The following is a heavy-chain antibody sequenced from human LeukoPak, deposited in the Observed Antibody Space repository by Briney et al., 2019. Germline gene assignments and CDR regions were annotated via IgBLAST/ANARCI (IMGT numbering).Heavy chain of an antibody. CDR2: IKEDGSEI. J-gene: IGHJ4*02. D-gene: IGHD3-10*01. Sequence: GGYLRLSCAASGFTFSNYWMTWVRQAPGKGLEWVANIKEDGSEIFYVDSVKGRFTISRDNARNSLYLQMNSLRAEDTAVYYCTRTPDGVDYWGQGTLVTVSS. V-gene: IGHV3-7*01. CDR3: TRTPDGVDY. CDR1: GFTFSNYW.